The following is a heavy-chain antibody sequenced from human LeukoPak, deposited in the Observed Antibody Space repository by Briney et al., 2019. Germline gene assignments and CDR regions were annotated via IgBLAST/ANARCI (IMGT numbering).Heavy chain of an antibody. Sequence: PSETLSLTCAVYGGSFSGYYWSWIRQPPGKGLEWIGEINHSGSTNYNPSLKSRVTISVDTSKNQFSLKLSSVTAADTAVYYCARVPPPYGSGSYYNVQWGQGTLVTVSS. D-gene: IGHD3-10*01. V-gene: IGHV4-34*01. J-gene: IGHJ4*02. CDR1: GGSFSGYY. CDR2: INHSGST. CDR3: ARVPPPYGSGSYYNVQ.